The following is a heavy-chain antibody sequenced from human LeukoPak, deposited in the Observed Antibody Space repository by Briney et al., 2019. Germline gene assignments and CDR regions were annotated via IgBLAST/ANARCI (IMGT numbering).Heavy chain of an antibody. J-gene: IGHJ4*02. CDR3: ARDQGYYNSSGSLLY. V-gene: IGHV1-2*02. CDR1: GYTFTGSY. Sequence: ASVKVSCKASGYTFTGSYMHWVRQAPGQGLEWMGWINPNSGGTNYAQKFQGRVTMTRDTSISTAYMELSRLRSDDTAVYYCARDQGYYNSSGSLLYWGQGTLVTVSS. CDR2: INPNSGGT. D-gene: IGHD3-22*01.